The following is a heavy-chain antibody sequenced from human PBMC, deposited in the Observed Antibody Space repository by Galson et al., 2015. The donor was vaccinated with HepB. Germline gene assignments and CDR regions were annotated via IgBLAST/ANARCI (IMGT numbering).Heavy chain of an antibody. V-gene: IGHV1-18*01. CDR2: ISGYNDKR. Sequence: SVKVSCKASGYTFTNYGISWVRQAPGQGLEWMGWISGYNDKRNFAQKFQGRVTMTTDTSTSTVYLELRSLRSDDTAVYYCARAQNLIVVVPAAIPFDYWGQGTLVTVSS. J-gene: IGHJ4*02. D-gene: IGHD2-2*01. CDR1: GYTFTNYG. CDR3: ARAQNLIVVVPAAIPFDY.